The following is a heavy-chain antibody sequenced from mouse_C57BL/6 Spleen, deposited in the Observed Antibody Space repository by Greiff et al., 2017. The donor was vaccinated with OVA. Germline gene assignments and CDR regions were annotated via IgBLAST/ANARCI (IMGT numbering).Heavy chain of an antibody. Sequence: QVQLKESGPGLVQPSQSLSITCTVSGFSLTSYGVHWVRQSPGKGLEWLGVIWRGGSTDYNAAFMSRLSITKDNSKSQVFFKMNSLQADDTAIYYCAKGAFSNQYYFDYWGQGTTLTVSS. J-gene: IGHJ2*01. D-gene: IGHD2-5*01. CDR3: AKGAFSNQYYFDY. CDR1: GFSLTSYG. V-gene: IGHV2-5*01. CDR2: IWRGGST.